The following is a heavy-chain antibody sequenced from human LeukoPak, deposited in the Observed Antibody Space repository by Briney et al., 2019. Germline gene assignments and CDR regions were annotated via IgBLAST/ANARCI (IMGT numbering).Heavy chain of an antibody. CDR2: INSDGSWT. V-gene: IGHV3-74*01. J-gene: IGHJ4*02. D-gene: IGHD2-2*01. Sequence: GGSLRLSCAASGNYWMHWVRQAPGKGLVWVSHINSDGSWTSYADSVKGRFTISKDNAKNTVYLQMNNLRAEDTAVYYCVSFYETDWGQGTLVTVSS. CDR3: VSFYETD. CDR1: GNYW.